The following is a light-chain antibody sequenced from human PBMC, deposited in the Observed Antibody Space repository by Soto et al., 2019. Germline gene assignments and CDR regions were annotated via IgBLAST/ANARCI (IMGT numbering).Light chain of an antibody. Sequence: QSALTQPASVSGSPGQSVTISCTGTSSDVGGYYFVSWYQHHPGKAPRLMIYDVIQRPSGVSDRYSASKSGNTPSLTVSRRQMETLADDHCPPNTPNNIQDFG. CDR2: DVI. CDR3: PPNTPNNIQD. J-gene: IGLJ6*01. V-gene: IGLV2-8*01. CDR1: SSDVGGYYF.